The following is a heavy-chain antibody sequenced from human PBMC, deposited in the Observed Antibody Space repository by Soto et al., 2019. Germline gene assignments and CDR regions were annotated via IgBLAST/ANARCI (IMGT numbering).Heavy chain of an antibody. CDR3: ARSVFP. CDR2: IYYSGST. J-gene: IGHJ5*02. Sequence: PSETLSLTCSVSGGSIRSGGYYLTWIRQHPGKGLEWIGYIYYSGSTYYNPSLKSRVTISVDTSKNQFSLKLSSVTAADTAVYYCARSVFPWGQGTLVTVSS. CDR1: GGSIRSGGYY. V-gene: IGHV4-31*03.